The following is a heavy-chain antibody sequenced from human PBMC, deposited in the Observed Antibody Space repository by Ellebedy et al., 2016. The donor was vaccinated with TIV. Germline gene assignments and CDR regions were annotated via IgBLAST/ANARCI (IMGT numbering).Heavy chain of an antibody. CDR1: GGSISSYY. Sequence: SETLSLTCTVSGGSISSYYWSWIRQPPGKGLEWIGYIYYSGSTNYNPSLKSRVTISVDTSNNYFSLKLSSVTAADTAVYYCATYIFGYSGFRGAFDYWGQGTLVTVSS. CDR2: IYYSGST. CDR3: ATYIFGYSGFRGAFDY. J-gene: IGHJ4*02. V-gene: IGHV4-59*08. D-gene: IGHD5-12*01.